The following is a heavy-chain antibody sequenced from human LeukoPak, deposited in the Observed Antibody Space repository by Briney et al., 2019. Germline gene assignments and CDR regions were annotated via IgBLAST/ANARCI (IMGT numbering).Heavy chain of an antibody. D-gene: IGHD2-2*01. Sequence: PGGSLRLSCAASGFTFSSYAMNWVRQAPGKGLEWVSAITSAGNTYYADSVKGRFTISRDSSKNTLYLQMNSLRSDDTAVYYCAKGGGPYHLPTDYWGQGTLVTVSS. CDR2: ITSAGNT. V-gene: IGHV3-23*01. J-gene: IGHJ4*02. CDR3: AKGGGPYHLPTDY. CDR1: GFTFSSYA.